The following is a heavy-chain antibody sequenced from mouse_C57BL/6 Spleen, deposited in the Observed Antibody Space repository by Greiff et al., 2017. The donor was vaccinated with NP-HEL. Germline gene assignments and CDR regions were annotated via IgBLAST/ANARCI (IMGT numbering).Heavy chain of an antibody. D-gene: IGHD1-1*02. Sequence: VQLQQPGAELVMPGASVKLSCKASGYTFTSYWMHWVKQRPGQGLEWIGEIEPSDSYTNTNQKFKGKSTLTVDKSSSTAYMQLSSLTSEDSAVYYCARSGGSRYFDVWGTGTTVTVSS. CDR3: ARSGGSRYFDV. J-gene: IGHJ1*03. CDR2: IEPSDSYT. V-gene: IGHV1-69*01. CDR1: GYTFTSYW.